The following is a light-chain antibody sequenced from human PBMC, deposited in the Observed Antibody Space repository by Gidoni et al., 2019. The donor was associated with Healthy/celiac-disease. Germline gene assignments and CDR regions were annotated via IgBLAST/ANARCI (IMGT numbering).Light chain of an antibody. J-gene: IGKJ1*01. CDR3: MQALQTWT. CDR1: QSLLHSNGYNY. CDR2: LGS. V-gene: IGKV2-28*01. Sequence: DIVMTQSPLSLPVTPGEPASIPCRSSQSLLHSNGYNYLDWYLKKPGQSPQLLIYLGSNRASGVPYRFSGSGSGTDFTLKISRVEAEDVGVYYCMQALQTWTFGQGTKVEIK.